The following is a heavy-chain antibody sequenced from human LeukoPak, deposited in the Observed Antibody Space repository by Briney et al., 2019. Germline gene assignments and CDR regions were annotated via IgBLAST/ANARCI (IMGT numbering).Heavy chain of an antibody. J-gene: IGHJ5*02. CDR2: IYYSGST. CDR1: GGSISSYY. V-gene: IGHV4-59*01. Sequence: SETLSLTCTVPGGSISSYYWSWIRQPPGKGLEWIGYIYYSGSTNYNPSLKSRVTISVDTSKNQFSLKLSSVTAADTAVYYCARDFLECSSTSCYHGLDPWGQGTLVTVSS. CDR3: ARDFLECSSTSCYHGLDP. D-gene: IGHD2-2*01.